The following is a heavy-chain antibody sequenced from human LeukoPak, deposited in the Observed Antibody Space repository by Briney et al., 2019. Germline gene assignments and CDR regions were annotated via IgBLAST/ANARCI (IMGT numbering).Heavy chain of an antibody. D-gene: IGHD2-15*01. Sequence: KPSETLSLTCTVSGGSISSSGYYWGWIRQSPGKRLEWIGSTYYSGSTYYKPSLKSRVTISLDTSNDLFSLKLSSVTAADTAVYYCAGGAGGLAGRWGQGTLVTVSS. CDR2: TYYSGST. J-gene: IGHJ4*02. V-gene: IGHV4-39*01. CDR1: GGSISSSGYY. CDR3: AGGAGGLAGR.